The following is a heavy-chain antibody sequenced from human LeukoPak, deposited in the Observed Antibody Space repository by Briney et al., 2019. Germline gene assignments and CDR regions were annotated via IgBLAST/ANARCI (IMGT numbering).Heavy chain of an antibody. J-gene: IGHJ6*02. CDR1: GYTFTGYY. D-gene: IGHD2-2*01. Sequence: ASVKVSCKASGYTFTGYYMHWVRQAPGQGHEWMGWINPNSGGTNYAQKFQGWVTMTRDTSISTAYMELSRLRSDDTAVYYCARAPGVVVPAGFYYYYYGMDVWGQGTTVTVSS. CDR2: INPNSGGT. V-gene: IGHV1-2*04. CDR3: ARAPGVVVPAGFYYYYYGMDV.